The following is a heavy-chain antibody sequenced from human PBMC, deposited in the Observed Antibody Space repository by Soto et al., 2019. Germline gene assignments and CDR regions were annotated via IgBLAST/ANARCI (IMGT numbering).Heavy chain of an antibody. CDR3: AKARKYSSPYDS. Sequence: GGSLRLSCATSGFMFGSYAINWVRQAPGKGLEWVSVISGGGSTTNYADSVRGRFTTSRDSSTDTVYLQMYSLRVEDTAVYYCAKARKYSSPYDSWGQGTLVTVSS. D-gene: IGHD6-19*01. J-gene: IGHJ5*01. CDR1: GFMFGSYA. CDR2: ISGGGSTT. V-gene: IGHV3-23*01.